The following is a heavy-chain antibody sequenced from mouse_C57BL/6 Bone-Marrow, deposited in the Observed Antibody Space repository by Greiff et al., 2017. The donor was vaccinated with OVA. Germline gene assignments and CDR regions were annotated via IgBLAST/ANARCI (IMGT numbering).Heavy chain of an antibody. CDR2: IDPENGDT. Sequence: EVQLQQSGAELVRPGASVKLSCTASGFNIKDDYMHWVKQRPEQGLEWIGWIDPENGDTEYASKFQGKATITADTSSNTAYLQLSSLTSEDTAVYYCTPGGVDYWGQGTTLTVSS. CDR3: TPGGVDY. CDR1: GFNIKDDY. V-gene: IGHV14-4*01. J-gene: IGHJ2*01.